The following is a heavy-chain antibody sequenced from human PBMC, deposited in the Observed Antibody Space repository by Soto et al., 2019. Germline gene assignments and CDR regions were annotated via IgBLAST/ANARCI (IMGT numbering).Heavy chain of an antibody. CDR1: GVGLSTYA. J-gene: IGHJ4*02. V-gene: IGHV3-23*01. Sequence: EVQLLESGGGFVQPGGSLRLSCTASGVGLSTYAISWVRQAPGKGLEWVSVISGNSGKTDYADSVKGRFSISRDKSENTGYLQMNRLRAEDTAVYYCDLPSGGGDGYSPFDYWGQGTLVTVSS. CDR3: DLPSGGGDGYSPFDY. D-gene: IGHD2-21*02. CDR2: ISGNSGKT.